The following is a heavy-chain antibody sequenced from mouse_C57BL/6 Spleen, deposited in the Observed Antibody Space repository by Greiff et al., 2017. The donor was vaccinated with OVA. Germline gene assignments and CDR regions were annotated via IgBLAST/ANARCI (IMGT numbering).Heavy chain of an antibody. Sequence: QVQLQQSGAELVRPGASVTLSCKASGYTFTDYEMHWVKQTPVHGLEWIGAIDPETGGTAYNQKFKGKAILTADKSSSTAYMELRSLTSEDSAVYYGTRGGYSSSWGWYFDVWGTGTTVTVSS. CDR1: GYTFTDYE. CDR2: IDPETGGT. V-gene: IGHV1-15*01. J-gene: IGHJ1*03. CDR3: TRGGYSSSWGWYFDV. D-gene: IGHD1-1*01.